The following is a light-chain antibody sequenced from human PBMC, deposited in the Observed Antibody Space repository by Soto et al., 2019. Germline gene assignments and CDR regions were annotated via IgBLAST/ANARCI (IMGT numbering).Light chain of an antibody. V-gene: IGLV1-40*01. CDR2: GNS. J-gene: IGLJ3*02. Sequence: QPVLTQPPSVSGAPGQRVTISCTGSSSNIGAGYDVHWYQQLPGTAPKLLIYGNSNRPSGVPDRFSGSKSGTSASLAITGLRAGDEADYYCQSYDSSLSGWVFGGGTKVTVL. CDR3: QSYDSSLSGWV. CDR1: SSNIGAGYD.